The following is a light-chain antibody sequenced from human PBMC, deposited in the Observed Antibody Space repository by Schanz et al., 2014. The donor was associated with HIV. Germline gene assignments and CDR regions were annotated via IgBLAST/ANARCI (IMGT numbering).Light chain of an antibody. CDR2: GAS. J-gene: IGKJ1*01. CDR3: QQYGSSPTWT. Sequence: EIVLTQSPGTLSLSPGERATLSCRASQSVSSSYLAWYQQKPGQAPRLLIYGASTMATGIPARFSGSGSGTEFTLTISSLQSEDFAVYYCQQYGSSPTWTFGQGTKVEIK. V-gene: IGKV3-20*01. CDR1: QSVSSSY.